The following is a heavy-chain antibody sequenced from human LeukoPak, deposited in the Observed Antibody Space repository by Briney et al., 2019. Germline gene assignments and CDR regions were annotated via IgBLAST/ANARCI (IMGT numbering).Heavy chain of an antibody. V-gene: IGHV1-69*10. CDR2: IIPILGIA. D-gene: IGHD3-9*01. J-gene: IGHJ6*03. CDR3: ARALGAGIYDILTGYYKNPYYYYYMDV. Sequence: SVKVSCKASGGTFSSYTISWVRQAPGQGLEWMGRIIPILGIANYAQKFRGRVTITPDKSPSTAYMELSSLRSEDTAVYYCARALGAGIYDILTGYYKNPYYYYYMDVWGKGTTVTVSS. CDR1: GGTFSSYT.